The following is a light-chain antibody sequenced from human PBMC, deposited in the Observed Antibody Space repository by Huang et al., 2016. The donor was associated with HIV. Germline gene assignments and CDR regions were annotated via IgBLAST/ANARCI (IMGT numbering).Light chain of an antibody. Sequence: EIVLTQSPATLSLSPGEGATLSCSASQSVRSSFTWYQQKPGQAPRLLIYDASNRATGIQARFSGNGFGADFTLTISRLEPEDLAVYYCQRRRNWHFTVGRGTKVHIK. CDR2: DAS. CDR1: QSVRSS. CDR3: QRRRNWHFT. J-gene: IGKJ3*01. V-gene: IGKV3-11*01.